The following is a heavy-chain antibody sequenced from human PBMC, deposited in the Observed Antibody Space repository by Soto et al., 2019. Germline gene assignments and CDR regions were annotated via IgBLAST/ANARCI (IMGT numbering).Heavy chain of an antibody. J-gene: IGHJ4*02. CDR2: IYYSGST. Sequence: QVQLQESGPGLVKPSQTLSLTCTVSGGSISSGGYYWSWIRQHPGKGLEWIGYIYYSGSTYYNPSLKSRVTISVDTSKNQFSRKLSSVTAADTAVYYCARDNEGDYSTHYFDYWGQGTLVTVSS. CDR3: ARDNEGDYSTHYFDY. CDR1: GGSISSGGYY. D-gene: IGHD4-17*01. V-gene: IGHV4-31*03.